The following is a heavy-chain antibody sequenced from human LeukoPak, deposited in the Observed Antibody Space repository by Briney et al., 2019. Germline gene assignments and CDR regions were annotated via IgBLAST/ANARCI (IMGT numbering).Heavy chain of an antibody. V-gene: IGHV3-64D*06. D-gene: IGHD4-17*01. CDR1: GFTFSSYA. Sequence: GGSLRLSCSASGFTFSSYAMYWVRQAPGKGLEYVSAISSNGGSTYYADSVKGRFTISRDNSKNTLYLQMSSLRAEDTAVYYCAKDDDYGESDYFDYWGQGTLVTVSS. J-gene: IGHJ4*02. CDR2: ISSNGGST. CDR3: AKDDDYGESDYFDY.